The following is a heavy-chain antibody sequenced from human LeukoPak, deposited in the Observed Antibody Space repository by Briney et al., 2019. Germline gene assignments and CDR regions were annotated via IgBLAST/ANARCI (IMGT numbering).Heavy chain of an antibody. CDR1: GSSISSYY. Sequence: PSETLSLTCTVSGSSISSYYWSWIRQPAGKGLEWIGRIYTSGSTNYNPSLKSRVTISVDTSKNQFSLKLSSVTAADTAVYYCASLNYYDSSGSIDYWGQGTLVTVSS. J-gene: IGHJ4*02. V-gene: IGHV4-4*07. D-gene: IGHD3-22*01. CDR3: ASLNYYDSSGSIDY. CDR2: IYTSGST.